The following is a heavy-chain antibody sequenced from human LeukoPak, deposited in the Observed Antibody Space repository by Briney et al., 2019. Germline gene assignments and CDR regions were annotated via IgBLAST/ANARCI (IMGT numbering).Heavy chain of an antibody. CDR1: GFTLSVYY. Sequence: NPGGSLRLSCEASGFTLSVYYTSWFRQAPGKGLEWIGYISSTGSYTTYADSVRGRFTISRDNAKSLLFLQMNNLRAEDTAVYYCARKLGGSQCGGDCFFDHWGQGTLVVVSS. V-gene: IGHV3-11*03. CDR3: ARKLGGSQCGGDCFFDH. CDR2: ISSTGSYT. J-gene: IGHJ4*02. D-gene: IGHD2-21*02.